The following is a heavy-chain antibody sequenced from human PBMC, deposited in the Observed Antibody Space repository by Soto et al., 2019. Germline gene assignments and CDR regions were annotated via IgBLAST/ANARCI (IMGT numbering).Heavy chain of an antibody. CDR1: GYTFTSYG. CDR3: ARDSRGYCSSTSCYDGFDP. Sequence: QVQLVQSGGEVKKPGASVKVSCKASGYTFTSYGISWVRQAPGQGLEWMGWISAYNGNTNYAQKLQGRVTMTTDTSTSTAYMGLRSLRSDDTAVYYWARDSRGYCSSTSCYDGFDPWGQGTLVTVSS. CDR2: ISAYNGNT. V-gene: IGHV1-18*01. J-gene: IGHJ5*02. D-gene: IGHD2-2*01.